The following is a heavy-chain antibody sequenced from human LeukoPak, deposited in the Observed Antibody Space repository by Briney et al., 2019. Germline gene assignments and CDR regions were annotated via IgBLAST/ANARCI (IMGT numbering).Heavy chain of an antibody. D-gene: IGHD3-22*01. V-gene: IGHV1-18*01. J-gene: IGHJ4*02. CDR1: GYTFTIYG. Sequence: ASVKVSCKASGYTFTIYGISWVRQAPGQGLEWMGWISAYNGNTNYAQKLQGRVTMITDTSTSTAYMELRSLRSDDTAVYYCARDEPGALYYYDSSGYYYLIRALDYWGQGTLVTVSS. CDR2: ISAYNGNT. CDR3: ARDEPGALYYYDSSGYYYLIRALDY.